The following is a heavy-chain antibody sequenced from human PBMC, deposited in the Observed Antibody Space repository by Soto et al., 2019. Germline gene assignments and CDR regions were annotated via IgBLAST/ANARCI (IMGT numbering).Heavy chain of an antibody. CDR2: ISAYNGNT. Sequence: QVQLVQSGAEVKKPGASVKVSCKASGYTFTSYGISWMRQAPGQGLEWMGWISAYNGNTNYAQKLQGRVTMTTDTSTSTAYMELRSLRSDDTAVYYCARNYCTNGVCYKGGGLGYWGQGTLVTVSS. CDR1: GYTFTSYG. D-gene: IGHD2-8*01. J-gene: IGHJ4*02. V-gene: IGHV1-18*04. CDR3: ARNYCTNGVCYKGGGLGY.